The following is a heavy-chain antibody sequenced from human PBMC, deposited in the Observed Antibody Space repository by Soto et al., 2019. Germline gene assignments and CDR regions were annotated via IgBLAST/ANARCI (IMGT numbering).Heavy chain of an antibody. CDR3: ARDLPVYNNPYYMDV. CDR2: IWYDGSNK. CDR1: GFTFSSYS. Sequence: PGGSLRLSCAASGFTFSSYSMHWVRQAPGKGLEWVAVIWYDGSNKYYADSVKGRFTISRDNFKNTLYLQMNSLRAEDTAVYYCARDLPVYNNPYYMDVWGKGTTVTVSS. D-gene: IGHD1-20*01. V-gene: IGHV3-33*01. J-gene: IGHJ6*03.